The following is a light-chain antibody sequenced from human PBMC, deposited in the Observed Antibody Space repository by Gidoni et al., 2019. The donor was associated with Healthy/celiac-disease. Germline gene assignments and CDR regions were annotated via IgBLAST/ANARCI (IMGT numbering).Light chain of an antibody. Sequence: DIQMTQSPSSLSASVGDRVTITCPASQDISNYLNWYQQKPGKAPKLLIYDASNLEAGVASRFSGSGSGTDFTFTISSLQPEDIATFYCQQYDNLPLTFGGGTKVEIK. CDR2: DAS. V-gene: IGKV1-33*01. CDR1: QDISNY. J-gene: IGKJ4*01. CDR3: QQYDNLPLT.